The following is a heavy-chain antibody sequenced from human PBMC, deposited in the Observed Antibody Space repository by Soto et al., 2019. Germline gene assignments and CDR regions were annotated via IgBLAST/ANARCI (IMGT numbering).Heavy chain of an antibody. CDR1: GYSCTSYW. V-gene: IGHV5-51*01. J-gene: IGHJ6*02. CDR3: ARPQWELSDSQDYYYYGMDV. CDR2: IYPGDSDT. Sequence: PGESLKISCKGFGYSCTSYWIGWVRQIPGKGLEGMGIIYPGDSDTRYSPSFQGQVTISADKSISTAYLQWSSLKASDTAMYYCARPQWELSDSQDYYYYGMDVWGQGTTVTVSS. D-gene: IGHD1-26*01.